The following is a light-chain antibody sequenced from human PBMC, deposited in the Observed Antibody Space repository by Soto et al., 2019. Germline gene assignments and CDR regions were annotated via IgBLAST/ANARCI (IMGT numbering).Light chain of an antibody. Sequence: EAVLTQSPATLSVSPGERVTLSCRASASVGNNLAWYQQKPGQAPRLLIYDASTRATGVPPRFSGSGSETEFTLTISCMPTQDFAVYYCQDCSVRPTFGRGTKVEIK. CDR3: QDCSVRPT. CDR2: DAS. J-gene: IGKJ1*01. V-gene: IGKV3-15*01. CDR1: ASVGNN.